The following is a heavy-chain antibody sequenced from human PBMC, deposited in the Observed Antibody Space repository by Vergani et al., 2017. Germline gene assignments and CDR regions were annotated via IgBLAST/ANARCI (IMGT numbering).Heavy chain of an antibody. CDR2: ISDDGTQK. J-gene: IGHJ1*01. D-gene: IGHD1-1*01. Sequence: QVHPVESGGGVVQPGRSLRLFCVVSGFTHSYYGMHWVRQAPGKGLEWVAVISDDGTQKYYADSVKGRFTISRDNSKSTLYLQMNSLRTEDTAVYYCATKSFGTPGCQIVYFSEWGQGTLVTVSS. CDR3: ATKSFGTPGCQIVYFSE. CDR1: GFTHSYYG. V-gene: IGHV3-30*03.